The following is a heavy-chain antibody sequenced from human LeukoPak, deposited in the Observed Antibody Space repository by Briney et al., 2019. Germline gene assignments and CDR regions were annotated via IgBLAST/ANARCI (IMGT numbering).Heavy chain of an antibody. CDR3: ARETEPTYYDFWSGYSDY. Sequence: GASVKVSCKASGYTFTSYGISWVRRAPGQGLEWMGWISAYNGNTNYAQKLQGRVTMTTDTSTSTAYMELRSLRSDDTAVYYCARETEPTYYDFWSGYSDYWGQGTLVTVSS. D-gene: IGHD3-3*01. CDR2: ISAYNGNT. J-gene: IGHJ4*02. V-gene: IGHV1-18*01. CDR1: GYTFTSYG.